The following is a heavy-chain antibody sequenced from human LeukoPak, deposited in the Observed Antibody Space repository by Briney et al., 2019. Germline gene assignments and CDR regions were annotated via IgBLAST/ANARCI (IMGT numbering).Heavy chain of an antibody. CDR2: IYPGDSDT. Sequence: GKSLKISCKGSGYSFTSYWIGWVRQMPGKGLEWMGIIYPGDSDTRYSPSFQGQVTISADKSISTAYLQWSSLKASDTAMYYCARLARDGYSGVPFDYWGQGTLVTVSS. CDR3: ARLARDGYSGVPFDY. D-gene: IGHD5-24*01. J-gene: IGHJ4*02. CDR1: GYSFTSYW. V-gene: IGHV5-51*01.